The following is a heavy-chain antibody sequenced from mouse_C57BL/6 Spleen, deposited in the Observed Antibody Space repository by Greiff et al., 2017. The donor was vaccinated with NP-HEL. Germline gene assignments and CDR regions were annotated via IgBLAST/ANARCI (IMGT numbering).Heavy chain of an antibody. CDR1: GFSLTSYG. CDR2: IWGDGST. Sequence: VKLMESGPGLVAPSQSLSITCTVSGFSLTSYGVSWVRQPPGKGLEWLGVIWGDGSTNYHSALISRLSISKDNSKSQVFLKLNSLQTDDTATYYCAKGEYYYGSSSPYYYAMDYWGQGTSVTVSS. CDR3: AKGEYYYGSSSPYYYAMDY. D-gene: IGHD1-1*01. J-gene: IGHJ4*01. V-gene: IGHV2-3*01.